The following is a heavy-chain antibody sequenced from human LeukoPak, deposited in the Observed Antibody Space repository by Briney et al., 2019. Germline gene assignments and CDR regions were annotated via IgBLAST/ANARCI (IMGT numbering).Heavy chain of an antibody. J-gene: IGHJ3*02. CDR1: GFTFSVTW. D-gene: IGHD1-26*01. CDR2: FKSKVAGGTT. CDR3: TRGAPQADVFDI. Sequence: GGSLRLSCAASGFTFSVTWMSWVRQAPGRGLEWVGRFKSKVAGGTTDYAAPVAGRFTISRDDSRNMLYLQMNSLKTEDTGVYYCTRGAPQADVFDIWGQGTMVTVSS. V-gene: IGHV3-15*01.